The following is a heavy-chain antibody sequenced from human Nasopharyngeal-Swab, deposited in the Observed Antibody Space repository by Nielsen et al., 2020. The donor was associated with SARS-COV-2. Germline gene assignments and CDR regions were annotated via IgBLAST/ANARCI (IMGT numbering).Heavy chain of an antibody. Sequence: RQAPGKGLEWIGEINHSGSTNYNPSLKSRVTISVDTSENQFSLKLSSVTAADTAVYYCARGPGLLLGYYYYYGMDVWGQGTTVTVSS. CDR2: INHSGST. J-gene: IGHJ6*02. CDR3: ARGPGLLLGYYYYYGMDV. D-gene: IGHD2-15*01. V-gene: IGHV4-34*01.